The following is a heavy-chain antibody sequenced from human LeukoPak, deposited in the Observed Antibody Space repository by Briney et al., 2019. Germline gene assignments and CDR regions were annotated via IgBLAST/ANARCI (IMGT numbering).Heavy chain of an antibody. CDR2: ISSSSSTI. CDR1: GFSFNTYA. CDR3: ARPFPYSDSRRAVDY. Sequence: GGSLRLSCAASGFSFNTYAMHWVRQAPGKGLEWVSYISSSSSTIYYADSVRGRFTNSRDDAKNSLYLLMNSLRAEDTAVYYCARPFPYSDSRRAVDYWGQGTLVTVSS. D-gene: IGHD6-13*01. J-gene: IGHJ4*02. V-gene: IGHV3-48*01.